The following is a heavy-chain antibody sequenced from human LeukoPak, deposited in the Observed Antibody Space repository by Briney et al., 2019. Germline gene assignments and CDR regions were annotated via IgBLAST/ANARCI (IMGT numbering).Heavy chain of an antibody. CDR1: GFTFSSYA. Sequence: PGGSLRLSCAASGFTFSSYAMSWVRQAPGKGLEWVSAISGSGGSTYYADSVKGRFTISRDNSKNTLYLQMSSLRAEDTAVYYCARLGWGVATISPNWFDPWGQGTLVTVSS. D-gene: IGHD5-12*01. J-gene: IGHJ5*02. V-gene: IGHV3-23*01. CDR3: ARLGWGVATISPNWFDP. CDR2: ISGSGGST.